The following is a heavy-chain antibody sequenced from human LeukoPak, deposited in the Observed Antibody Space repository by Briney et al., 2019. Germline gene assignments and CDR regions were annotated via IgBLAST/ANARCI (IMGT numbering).Heavy chain of an antibody. CDR2: INHSGST. CDR3: ARAFRYWFDP. CDR1: GGSFSGYY. V-gene: IGHV4-34*01. J-gene: IGHJ5*02. Sequence: PSETLSLTCAVYGGSFSGYYWSWIRQPPGKGPEWIGEINHSGSTNYNPSLKSRVTISVDTSKNQFSLKLSSVTAADTAVYYCARAFRYWFDPWGQGTLVTVSS.